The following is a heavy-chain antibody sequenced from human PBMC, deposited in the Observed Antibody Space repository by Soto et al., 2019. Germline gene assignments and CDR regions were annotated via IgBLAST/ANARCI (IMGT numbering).Heavy chain of an antibody. Sequence: GGSLRLSCAASGFTFSNAWMSWVRQAPGKGLEWVDRIKSKTDGGTTDYAAPVKGRFTISRDDSKNTLYLQMNSLKTEDTAVYYCTTDIYSSSWYDYWGQGTLVTVSS. CDR2: IKSKTDGGTT. CDR3: TTDIYSSSWYDY. J-gene: IGHJ4*02. V-gene: IGHV3-15*01. D-gene: IGHD6-13*01. CDR1: GFTFSNAW.